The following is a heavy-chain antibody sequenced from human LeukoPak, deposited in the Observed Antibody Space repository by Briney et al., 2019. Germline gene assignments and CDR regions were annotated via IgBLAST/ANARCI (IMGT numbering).Heavy chain of an antibody. J-gene: IGHJ4*02. V-gene: IGHV1-8*01. CDR2: MNPNSGNT. Sequence: ASVKVSCKASGYTFTSYDINWVRQATGQGLEWMGWMNPNSGNTGYAQKFQGRVTMTRNTSISTAYMELSSLRSEDTAVYYCARRTEHSYGNGGDFDYWGQGTLVTVSS. D-gene: IGHD3-16*01. CDR3: ARRTEHSYGNGGDFDY. CDR1: GYTFTSYD.